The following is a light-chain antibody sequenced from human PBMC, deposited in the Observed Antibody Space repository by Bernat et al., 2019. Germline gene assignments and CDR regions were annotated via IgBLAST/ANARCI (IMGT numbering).Light chain of an antibody. CDR2: GNS. CDR3: QSYDSSLSAWV. CDR1: SSNIGSYYD. Sequence: QSVLTQPPSVSGAPGQRVTISCTGNSSNIGSYYDVHWYQLLPGTAPKALIYGNSDRPSGVPDRFSGSKSGTSASLAITGLQPEDEADYYCQSYDSSLSAWVFGGGTTLTVL. V-gene: IGLV1-40*01. J-gene: IGLJ3*02.